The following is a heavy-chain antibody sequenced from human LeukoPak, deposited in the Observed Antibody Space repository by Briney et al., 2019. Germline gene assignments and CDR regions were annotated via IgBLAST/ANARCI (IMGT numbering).Heavy chain of an antibody. CDR2: IYHSGST. V-gene: IGHV4-38-2*01. D-gene: IGHD3-9*01. CDR1: GFTFSSYW. CDR3: ARVGPYYDILTGYYRGTYYYYYMDV. Sequence: GSLRLSCAASGFTFSSYWMHWVRQAPGKGLEWIGSIYHSGSTYYNPSLKSRVTISVDTSKNQFSLKLSSVTAADTAVYYCARVGPYYDILTGYYRGTYYYYYMDVWGKGTTVTVSS. J-gene: IGHJ6*03.